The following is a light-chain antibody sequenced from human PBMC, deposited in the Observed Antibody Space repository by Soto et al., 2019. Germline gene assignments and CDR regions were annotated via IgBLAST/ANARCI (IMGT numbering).Light chain of an antibody. CDR1: SSDVGSNT. CDR2: SND. CDR3: ATWDDSLFGHV. Sequence: QAVLTQPPSASATPGQRVTISCSGRSSDVGSNTVNWYQQFPGAAPKLPIYSNDQRPSGVPDRFSASKSGTSASLAISGLQSEGEADYYCATWDDSLFGHVFGTGTKVTVL. V-gene: IGLV1-44*01. J-gene: IGLJ1*01.